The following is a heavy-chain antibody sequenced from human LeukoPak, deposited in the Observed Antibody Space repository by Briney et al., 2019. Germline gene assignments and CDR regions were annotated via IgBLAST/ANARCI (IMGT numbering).Heavy chain of an antibody. CDR1: GGSISSYY. Sequence: SETLSLTCTVSGGSISSYYWSWIRQPPGKGLEWIGYIYYSGSTNYNPSLKSRVTISVDTSKNQFSLKLRSVTAADTAVYYCAREGIAAAGTDYYYGMDVWGKGTTVTVSS. CDR2: IYYSGST. D-gene: IGHD6-13*01. J-gene: IGHJ6*04. CDR3: AREGIAAAGTDYYYGMDV. V-gene: IGHV4-59*01.